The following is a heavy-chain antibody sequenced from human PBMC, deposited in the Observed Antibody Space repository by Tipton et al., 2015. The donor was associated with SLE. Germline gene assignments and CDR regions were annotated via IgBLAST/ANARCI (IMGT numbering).Heavy chain of an antibody. J-gene: IGHJ5*02. CDR1: GGSFSGYY. CDR2: INHSGST. V-gene: IGHV4-34*01. CDR3: ARHVLRFLEWPAWFDP. Sequence: TLSLTCAVYGGSFSGYYWSWIRQPPGKGLEWIGEINHSGSTNYNPSLKSRVTISVDTSKNQFSLKLSSVTAADTAVYYCARHVLRFLEWPAWFDPWGQGTLVTVSS. D-gene: IGHD3-3*01.